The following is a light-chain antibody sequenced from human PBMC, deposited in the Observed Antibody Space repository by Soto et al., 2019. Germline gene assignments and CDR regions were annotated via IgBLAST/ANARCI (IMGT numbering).Light chain of an antibody. V-gene: IGKV1-27*01. Sequence: DIQMTQSPSSLSASVGDRVTITCRASQGFSNYLAWYQHKPGKVPMLLIYATSTLQSGVPSRFSGSGSGTDFTLTISSLQPEDVATYYCQKYNDVPFTFGPGTKVDIK. J-gene: IGKJ3*01. CDR1: QGFSNY. CDR3: QKYNDVPFT. CDR2: ATS.